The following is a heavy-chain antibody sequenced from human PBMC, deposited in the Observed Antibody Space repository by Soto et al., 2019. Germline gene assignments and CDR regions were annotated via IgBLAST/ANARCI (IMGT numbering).Heavy chain of an antibody. D-gene: IGHD3-3*01. J-gene: IGHJ4*02. Sequence: EVQLVESGGGLVQPGGSLKLSCAASGFTFSGSAIHWVRQASGKGLEWVGRIRTKANNYATAYAASVKGRFTISRDDSKNTEYLQMNSLKTEDTAVYYCSRNNYDYWSGLIDNWGQGTLVTVSS. CDR1: GFTFSGSA. V-gene: IGHV3-73*01. CDR3: SRNNYDYWSGLIDN. CDR2: IRTKANNYAT.